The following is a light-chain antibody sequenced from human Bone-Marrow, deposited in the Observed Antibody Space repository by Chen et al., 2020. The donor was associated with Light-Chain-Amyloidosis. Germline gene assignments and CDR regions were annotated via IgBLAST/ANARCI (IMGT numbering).Light chain of an antibody. J-gene: IGLJ2*01. V-gene: IGLV3-25*03. CDR3: QSADSSGTYEVI. CDR2: RDT. Sequence: SYELTQPPSVSVSPGQTARITCSGDDLPTKYAYWYQQKPGQAPVPVIHRDTERPSGISERFSGYSSGTTATLTISGVQAEDEADYHCQSADSSGTYEVIFGGGTKLTVL. CDR1: DLPTKY.